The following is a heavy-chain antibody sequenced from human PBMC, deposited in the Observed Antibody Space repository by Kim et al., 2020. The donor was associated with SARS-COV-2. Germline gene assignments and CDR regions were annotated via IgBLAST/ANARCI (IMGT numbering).Heavy chain of an antibody. CDR2: ISYDGSNK. D-gene: IGHD4-17*01. V-gene: IGHV3-30*18. Sequence: GGSLRLSCAASGFTFSSYGMHWVRQAPGKGLEWVAVISYDGSNKYYADSVKGRFTISRDNSKNTLYLQMNSLRAEDTAVYYCAKDLSRYGDFQFDYWGQGTLVTVSS. CDR1: GFTFSSYG. J-gene: IGHJ4*02. CDR3: AKDLSRYGDFQFDY.